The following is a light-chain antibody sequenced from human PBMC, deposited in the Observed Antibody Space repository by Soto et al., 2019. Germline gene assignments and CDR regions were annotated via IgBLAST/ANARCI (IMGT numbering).Light chain of an antibody. V-gene: IGKV1-9*01. CDR1: QGINTY. Sequence: IQLTQSPSSLSASVGDRVTITCRASQGINTYLAWFQQTPGNAPKLLIYAASTLVSGVPSRFSGSGSGTEFTLPISSLQPEDFATYYCQQLNPDPPYTFGQGTKVETK. CDR2: AAS. J-gene: IGKJ2*01. CDR3: QQLNPDPPYT.